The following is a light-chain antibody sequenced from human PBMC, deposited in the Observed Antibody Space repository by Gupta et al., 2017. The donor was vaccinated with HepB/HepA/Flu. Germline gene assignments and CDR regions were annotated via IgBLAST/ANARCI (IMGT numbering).Light chain of an antibody. V-gene: IGKV3-15*01. Sequence: ELVMTQSPAPLSVSPGERATLSCRASQSVTTNLAWYQQEPGQAPRLLIYGASTRATGIPARFSGSGSGTEFTLTISSLQSEDFAVYYCHQYNDWPRTFGQGTKVEIK. J-gene: IGKJ1*01. CDR1: QSVTTN. CDR2: GAS. CDR3: HQYNDWPRT.